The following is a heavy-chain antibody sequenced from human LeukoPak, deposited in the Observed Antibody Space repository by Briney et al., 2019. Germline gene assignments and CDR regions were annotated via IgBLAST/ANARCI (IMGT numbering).Heavy chain of an antibody. CDR2: IYSGGST. J-gene: IGHJ3*02. D-gene: IGHD3-22*01. Sequence: PGGSLRLSCAASGFTVSSNYMSWVRQAPGKGLEWVSVIYSGGSTHYEDSVKGRFTISRDNSKNTLYRQMSSLRAEDTAVYYYARGYYYDSSSYFTDAFHIWGQGTMVTVSS. CDR1: GFTVSSNY. V-gene: IGHV3-66*01. CDR3: ARGYYYDSSSYFTDAFHI.